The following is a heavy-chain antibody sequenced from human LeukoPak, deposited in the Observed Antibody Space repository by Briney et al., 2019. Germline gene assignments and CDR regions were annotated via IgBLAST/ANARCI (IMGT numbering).Heavy chain of an antibody. CDR2: LSYTGKT. CDR1: GASVSSSH. J-gene: IGHJ4*02. Sequence: SETLSLTCLVSGASVSSSHWNWIRQLPGKGLEWIGCLSYTGKTDYNPSLTSRVTISLDTSKNQVSLKLTSLTAADTAVYYCSEGYFEPFDHRGQGTLVTVSS. CDR3: SEGYFEPFDH. V-gene: IGHV4-59*02. D-gene: IGHD5-24*01.